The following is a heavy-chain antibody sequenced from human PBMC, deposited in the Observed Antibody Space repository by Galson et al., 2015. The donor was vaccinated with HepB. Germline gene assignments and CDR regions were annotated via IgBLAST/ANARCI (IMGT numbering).Heavy chain of an antibody. Sequence: SLRLSCAASGFTFSNAWMSWVRQAPGKGLEWVGRIKSKTDGGTTDYAAPVKGRFTISRDDSKNTLYLQMNSLKTEDTAVYYCTTDGATVTVGYYYYMDVWGKGTTVTVSS. CDR3: TTDGATVTVGYYYYMDV. J-gene: IGHJ6*03. CDR2: IKSKTDGGTT. V-gene: IGHV3-15*01. D-gene: IGHD4-11*01. CDR1: GFTFSNAW.